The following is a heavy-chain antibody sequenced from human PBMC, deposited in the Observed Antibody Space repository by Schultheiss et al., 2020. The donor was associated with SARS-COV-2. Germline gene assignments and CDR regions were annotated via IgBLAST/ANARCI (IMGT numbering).Heavy chain of an antibody. V-gene: IGHV3-30*04. CDR3: ASEWGITYYYDSSGYYPPDY. D-gene: IGHD3-22*01. J-gene: IGHJ4*02. CDR1: GFTFSSYA. Sequence: GGSLRLSCAASGFTFSSYAMHWVRQAPGKGLEWVAVISYDGSNEHFADSVKGRFTISRDNSKNTLYLQMNSLRAEDTAVYYCASEWGITYYYDSSGYYPPDYWGQGTLVTVSS. CDR2: ISYDGSNE.